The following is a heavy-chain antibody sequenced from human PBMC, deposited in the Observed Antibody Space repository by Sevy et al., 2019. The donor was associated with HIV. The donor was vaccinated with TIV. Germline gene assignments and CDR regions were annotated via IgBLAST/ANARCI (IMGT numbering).Heavy chain of an antibody. CDR1: GFTFNNYA. CDR3: AKGGSTSGYYLNYSAY. D-gene: IGHD3-22*01. CDR2: VSGGGDTT. J-gene: IGHJ4*02. Sequence: GGSLRLSCAASGFTFNNYAMTWVRQAPGKGLEWVSAVSGGGDTTYYADSVKGRFTISRDNSKNTLYLQMNSLRAEDTAVYYCAKGGSTSGYYLNYSAYWGQGTLVTVSS. V-gene: IGHV3-23*01.